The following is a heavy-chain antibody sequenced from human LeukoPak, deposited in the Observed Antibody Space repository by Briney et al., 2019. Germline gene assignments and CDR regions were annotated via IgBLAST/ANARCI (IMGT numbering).Heavy chain of an antibody. CDR1: GFTFSSYW. D-gene: IGHD3-16*01. CDR3: ARGGGLDV. V-gene: IGHV3-7*03. J-gene: IGHJ6*02. CDR2: INHNGNVN. Sequence: GGSLRLSCAASGFTFSSYWMNWARQAPGKGLEWVASINHNGNVNYYVDSVKGRFTISRDSAKNSQYLQLSNLRAEDTAVYFCARGGGLDVWGQGATVTVSS.